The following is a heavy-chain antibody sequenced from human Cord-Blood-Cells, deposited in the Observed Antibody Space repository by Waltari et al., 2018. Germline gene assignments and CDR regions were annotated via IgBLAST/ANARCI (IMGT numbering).Heavy chain of an antibody. D-gene: IGHD2-2*01. CDR3: TRHLVVDYYYYYMDV. Sequence: EVQLVESGGGLVQPGGSLKLSCAASGFTFSGFAMHWVRQASGKGLEWVGRIRSKANSYATAYAASVKGRFTISRDDSKNTAYLQMNSLKTEDTAVYYCTRHLVVDYYYYYMDVWGKGTTVTVSS. V-gene: IGHV3-73*02. CDR1: GFTFSGFA. J-gene: IGHJ6*03. CDR2: IRSKANSYAT.